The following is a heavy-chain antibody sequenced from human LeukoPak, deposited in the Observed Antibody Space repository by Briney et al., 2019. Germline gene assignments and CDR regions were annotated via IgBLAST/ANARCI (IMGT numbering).Heavy chain of an antibody. CDR3: AKVIREVDMSYDY. D-gene: IGHD5-24*01. CDR2: ISSSSSYI. Sequence: GGSLRLSCAASGFTFDDYAMHWVRQAPGKGLEWVSSISSSSSYIYYADSVKGRFTISRDNAKNSLYLQMNSLRAEDTAVYYCAKVIREVDMSYDYWGQGTLSPSPQ. J-gene: IGHJ4*02. V-gene: IGHV3-21*04. CDR1: GFTFDDYA.